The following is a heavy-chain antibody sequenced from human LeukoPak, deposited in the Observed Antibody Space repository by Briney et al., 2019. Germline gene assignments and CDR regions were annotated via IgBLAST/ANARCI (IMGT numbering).Heavy chain of an antibody. CDR1: GYAFTSYG. V-gene: IGHV1-18*01. Sequence: ASVKVSCKASGYAFTSYGISWVRQAPGQGLEWMGWISAYNGNTNYAQTLQGRVTMTTDTSTGTAYMELRSLRSDDTAVYYCARDWVSRVLRYFDWWGQGTLVTVSS. CDR2: ISAYNGNT. D-gene: IGHD3-9*01. J-gene: IGHJ4*02. CDR3: ARDWVSRVLRYFDW.